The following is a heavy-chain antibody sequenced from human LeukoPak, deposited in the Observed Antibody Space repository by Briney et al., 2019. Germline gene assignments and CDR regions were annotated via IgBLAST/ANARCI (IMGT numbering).Heavy chain of an antibody. D-gene: IGHD3-3*01. J-gene: IGHJ4*02. V-gene: IGHV4-38-2*02. CDR2: INHSGST. CDR1: GYSISSGYY. CDR3: ARVQTYYDFWSGYYLQYYFDY. Sequence: SETLSLTCTVSGYSISSGYYWGWIRQPPGKGLEWIGEINHSGSTNYNPSLKSRVTISVDTSKNQFSLKLSSVTAADTAVYYCARVQTYYDFWSGYYLQYYFDYWGQGTLVTVSS.